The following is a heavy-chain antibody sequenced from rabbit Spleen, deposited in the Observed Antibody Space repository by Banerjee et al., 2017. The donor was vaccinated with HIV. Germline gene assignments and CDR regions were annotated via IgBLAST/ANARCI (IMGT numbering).Heavy chain of an antibody. CDR3: ARDTSSSFSSSGMDL. D-gene: IGHD1-1*01. J-gene: IGHJ6*01. CDR1: GFTFSSSDR. V-gene: IGHV1S45*01. Sequence: QELLGECGGDLGRPEGSLTLTGTASGFTFSSSDRTCGVRQAPGKGLEWIACIEGGSSAFSFFASWAKGRFTTSKTSSTPVPLQITSLTAAATATYFCARDTSSSFSSSGMDLWGQGTLVTVS. CDR2: IEGGSSAFS.